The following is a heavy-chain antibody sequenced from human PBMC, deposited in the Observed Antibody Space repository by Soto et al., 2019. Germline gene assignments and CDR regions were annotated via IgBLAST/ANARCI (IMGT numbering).Heavy chain of an antibody. V-gene: IGHV1-18*04. CDR2: ISAYNGNT. CDR3: ARDPPYCGGDCYSGYFDY. CDR1: GYTFTSYG. D-gene: IGHD2-21*02. J-gene: IGHJ4*02. Sequence: GASVKVSCKASGYTFTSYGISWVRQAPGQGLEWMGWISAYNGNTDYAQKLQGRVTMTTDTSTSTAYMELRSLRSDDTAVYYCARDPPYCGGDCYSGYFDYWGQGTLVTVS.